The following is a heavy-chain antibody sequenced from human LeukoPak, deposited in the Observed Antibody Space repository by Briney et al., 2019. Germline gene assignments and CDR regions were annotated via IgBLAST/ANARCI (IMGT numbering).Heavy chain of an antibody. CDR1: GGSISSYY. CDR3: ASVNYGDYGIEYFQH. D-gene: IGHD4-17*01. Sequence: SETLSLTCTVSGGSISSYYWSWIRQPPGKGLEWIGYIYYSGSTNYNPSLKSRVTISVDTSKNQFSLKLSSVTAADTAVYYCASVNYGDYGIEYFQHWGQGTLVTVSS. V-gene: IGHV4-59*01. CDR2: IYYSGST. J-gene: IGHJ1*01.